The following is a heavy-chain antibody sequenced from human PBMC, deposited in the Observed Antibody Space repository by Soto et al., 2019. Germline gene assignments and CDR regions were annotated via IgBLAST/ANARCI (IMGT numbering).Heavy chain of an antibody. CDR1: GYTFTGYY. V-gene: IGHV1-2*04. D-gene: IGHD2-15*01. J-gene: IGHJ5*02. CDR3: ARARYCSGGSCLDP. Sequence: ASVKVSCKASGYTFTGYYMHWVRQAPGQGLEWMGWINPNSGGTNYAQKFQGWVTMTRDTSISTAYMELSRLRSDDTAVYYCARARYCSGGSCLDPWGQGTLVTVSS. CDR2: INPNSGGT.